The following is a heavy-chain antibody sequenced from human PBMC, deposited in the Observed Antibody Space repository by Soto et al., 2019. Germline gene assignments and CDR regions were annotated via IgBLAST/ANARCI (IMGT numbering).Heavy chain of an antibody. Sequence: ASVKVSCKASGYTFSTYAMHWVRQAPGQSLEWMGWINGGTGQTRYSQRFQDRVTITRDTSAKTTYMDLTSLRSEDTAVYYCARGKGMEENYYCYGMDIWGQGTTVPVYS. CDR2: INGGTGQT. CDR3: ARGKGMEENYYCYGMDI. D-gene: IGHD1-1*01. V-gene: IGHV1-3*01. J-gene: IGHJ6*02. CDR1: GYTFSTYA.